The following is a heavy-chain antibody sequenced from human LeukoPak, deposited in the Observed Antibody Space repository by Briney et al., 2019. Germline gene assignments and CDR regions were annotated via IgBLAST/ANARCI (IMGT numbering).Heavy chain of an antibody. CDR1: GFSFSGHW. Sequence: GGSLRLSCTASGFSFSGHWMHWARQLPGKGLVWVSRISPTGRTTSYADSVKGRFTVSRDNAKNTLYLQVNNLRAEDTAVYYCARGPNSNWSGLDFWGQGTLLTVSS. CDR2: ISPTGRTT. D-gene: IGHD6-6*01. J-gene: IGHJ4*02. V-gene: IGHV3-74*01. CDR3: ARGPNSNWSGLDF.